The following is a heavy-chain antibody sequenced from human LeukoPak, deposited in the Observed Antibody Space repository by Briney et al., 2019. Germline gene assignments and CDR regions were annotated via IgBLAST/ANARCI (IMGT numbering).Heavy chain of an antibody. Sequence: PSETLSLTCTVSGGSISSYYWSWIRQPPGRALEWIGYLYYSGSTSYNPSLKSRVTISVDTSKNQFSLKLTSVTAADTAFYYCARGRAIAARDYWGQGTLVTVSS. CDR3: ARGRAIAARDY. D-gene: IGHD6-6*01. J-gene: IGHJ4*02. CDR2: LYYSGST. V-gene: IGHV4-59*01. CDR1: GGSISSYY.